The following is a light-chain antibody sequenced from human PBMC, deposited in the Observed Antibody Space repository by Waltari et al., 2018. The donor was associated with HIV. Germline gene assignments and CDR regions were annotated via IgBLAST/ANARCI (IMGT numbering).Light chain of an antibody. CDR3: QQLDNYPHS. J-gene: IGKJ2*03. Sequence: DIQLTQSPSFLSASVGDRVTITCRASQAINNYLALAWYQEKPGEAPKLLIFAASTLQSGVPSRFSCSGSGTEFTLTISSLQPEDFANYYCQQLDNYPHSFGQGTKLEIK. CDR2: AAS. V-gene: IGKV1-9*01. CDR1: QAINNY.